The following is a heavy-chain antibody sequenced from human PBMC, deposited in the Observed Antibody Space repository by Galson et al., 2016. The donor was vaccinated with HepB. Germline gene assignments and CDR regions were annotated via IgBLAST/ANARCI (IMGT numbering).Heavy chain of an antibody. V-gene: IGHV3-33*01. J-gene: IGHJ4*02. Sequence: SLRLSCAASGFTFSSYGMHWVRQAPGKGLEWVAVIWYDGSNKYYADSVEGRFTISRDNSKNTLYLQMNSLRAEDTAVYYCARGSDIVVVIAEYYFDFWGQGTLVTVSS. D-gene: IGHD2-15*01. CDR3: ARGSDIVVVIAEYYFDF. CDR2: IWYDGSNK. CDR1: GFTFSSYG.